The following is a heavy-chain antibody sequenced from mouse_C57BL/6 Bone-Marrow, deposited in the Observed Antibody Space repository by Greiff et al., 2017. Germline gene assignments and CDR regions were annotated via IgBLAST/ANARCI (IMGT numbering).Heavy chain of an antibody. CDR3: ARSKSHSNYDY. J-gene: IGHJ2*01. D-gene: IGHD2-5*01. V-gene: IGHV1-64*01. CDR2: IHPNSGST. Sequence: VQLQQPGAELVKPGASVKLSCKASGYTFTSYWMHWVKQRPGQGLEWIGMIHPNSGSTNYNEKFKSKATLTVDKSSSTAYMQLSSLTSEDSAVYYRARSKSHSNYDYWGQGTTLTVSS. CDR1: GYTFTSYW.